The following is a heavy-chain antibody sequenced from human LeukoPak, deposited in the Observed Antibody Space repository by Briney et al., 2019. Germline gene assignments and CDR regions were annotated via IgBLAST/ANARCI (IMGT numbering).Heavy chain of an antibody. CDR1: GFNFSTYA. Sequence: PGGSLRLSCAASGFNFSTYAMHWVRQAPGKGLEWVAFIWPDGSKKYYADSVKGRFAISRENSKNTVYLQMNDLRPEDTALYFCAKISSSAESNFDYWGQGTLLTVSS. CDR2: IWPDGSKK. V-gene: IGHV3-30*02. D-gene: IGHD6-25*01. J-gene: IGHJ4*02. CDR3: AKISSSAESNFDY.